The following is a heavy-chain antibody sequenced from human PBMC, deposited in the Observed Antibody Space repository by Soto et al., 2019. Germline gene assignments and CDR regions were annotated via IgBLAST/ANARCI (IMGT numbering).Heavy chain of an antibody. J-gene: IGHJ4*02. CDR2: IYHAGNT. V-gene: IGHV4-59*08. D-gene: IGHD1-20*01. CDR1: GESITAYY. Sequence: QVELQESGPGLVKPSETLSLSCSVSGESITAYYWSWLRQTPGKGLEWIGYIYHAGNTNYNPSLRGRVTMSVDTSRNRFSLNLKSVTAADTAIYYCARLNYYCHHWGQGALVTVSS. CDR3: ARLNYYCHH.